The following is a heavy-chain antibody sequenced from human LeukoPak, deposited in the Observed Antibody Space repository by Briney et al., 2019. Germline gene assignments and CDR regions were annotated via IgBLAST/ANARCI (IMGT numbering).Heavy chain of an antibody. CDR2: IIPIFGTA. J-gene: IGHJ4*02. V-gene: IGHV1-69*06. D-gene: IGHD3-10*01. Sequence: SVKVSCKASGGTFSSYAISWVRQAPGQGLEWMGGIIPIFGTANYAQKFQGRVTITADKSTSTAYMELSSLRSEDTAVYYRARGHYGSGSYSPADWGQGTLVAVSS. CDR1: GGTFSSYA. CDR3: ARGHYGSGSYSPAD.